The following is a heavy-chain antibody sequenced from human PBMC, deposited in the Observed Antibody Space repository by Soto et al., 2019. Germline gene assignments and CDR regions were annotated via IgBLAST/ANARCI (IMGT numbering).Heavy chain of an antibody. CDR1: GGSISSGYHY. CDR2: IYYSGNT. V-gene: IGHV4-30-4*01. J-gene: IGHJ6*02. Sequence: SETLSLTCSVSGGSISSGYHYWSWIRQPPGKGLEWIGNIYYSGNTYYNPSLKSRLIISIDTSKNQFSLKLSSVTAADTAVYYCARGLRYFDWLPPYGMDVWGQGTTVTVSS. CDR3: ARGLRYFDWLPPYGMDV. D-gene: IGHD3-9*01.